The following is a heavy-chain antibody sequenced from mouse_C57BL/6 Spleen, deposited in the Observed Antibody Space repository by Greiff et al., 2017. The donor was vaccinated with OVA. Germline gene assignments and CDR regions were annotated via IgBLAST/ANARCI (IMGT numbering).Heavy chain of an antibody. V-gene: IGHV1-50*01. J-gene: IGHJ2*01. CDR2: IDPSDSYT. CDR3: ARGLYGYYDFDY. CDR1: GYTFTSYW. D-gene: IGHD2-3*01. Sequence: QVQLQQPGAELVKPGASVKLSCKASGYTFTSYWMQWVKQRPGQGLEWIGEIDPSDSYTNYNQKFKGKATLTVDTSSSTAYMQLSSLTSEDSAVDDCARGLYGYYDFDYWGQGTTLTVSS.